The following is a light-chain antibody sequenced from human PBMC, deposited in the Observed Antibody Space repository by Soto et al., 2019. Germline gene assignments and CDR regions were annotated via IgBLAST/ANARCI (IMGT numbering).Light chain of an antibody. Sequence: DIQMTQSPSSLSASVGDRVSITCRASQSISTWLAWYQQQPGGAPRLLIYDASSLQSGVPSRFSGNGSGTEFTLTISSLQPDDFSSYYCQHYYNYPWTFGQGTKLDIK. V-gene: IGKV1-5*01. CDR3: QHYYNYPWT. CDR2: DAS. J-gene: IGKJ1*01. CDR1: QSISTW.